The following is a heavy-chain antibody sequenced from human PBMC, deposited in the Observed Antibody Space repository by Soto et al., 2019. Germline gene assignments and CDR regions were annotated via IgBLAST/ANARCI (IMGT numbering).Heavy chain of an antibody. V-gene: IGHV3-74*01. CDR3: ARGLPDFYFYMDV. CDR2: INSDGSAT. CDR1: GFPFSNYW. Sequence: EVQLVESGGGLVQRGGSLRLSCAASGFPFSNYWMHWVRQVPGKGLVWVARINSDGSATSHAGSVKGRFTISRDNANNILYLEMNSLRADDTAVFYCARGLPDFYFYMDVWGKGTTVMVSS. D-gene: IGHD2-15*01. J-gene: IGHJ6*03.